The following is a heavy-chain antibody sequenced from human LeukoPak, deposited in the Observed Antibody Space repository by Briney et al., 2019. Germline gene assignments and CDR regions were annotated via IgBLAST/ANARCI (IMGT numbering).Heavy chain of an antibody. CDR1: GYYISSGYY. J-gene: IGHJ6*03. CDR2: IYHSGST. CDR3: ARHFVQLERRAHYYMDV. D-gene: IGHD1-1*01. V-gene: IGHV4-38-2*01. Sequence: SETLSLTCAVSGYYISSGYYWGWIRQPPGKGLEWIGSIYHSGSTYYNPSLKSRVTISVDTSKNQFSLKLSSVTAVDTAVYYCARHFVQLERRAHYYMDVWGKGTTVTVSS.